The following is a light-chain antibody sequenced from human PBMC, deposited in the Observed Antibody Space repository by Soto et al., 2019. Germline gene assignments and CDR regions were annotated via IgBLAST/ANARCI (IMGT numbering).Light chain of an antibody. Sequence: EIVLTQSPATLSLSPGERVTLSCRASQSVSSYLAWYQQKPGQAPRLLIYGASSRAPGIPDRFSGRGSGTDFTLTITRLEPEDFAVYYCQQYGGSSWTFGQGTKVDIK. V-gene: IGKV3-20*01. CDR2: GAS. J-gene: IGKJ1*01. CDR3: QQYGGSSWT. CDR1: QSVSSY.